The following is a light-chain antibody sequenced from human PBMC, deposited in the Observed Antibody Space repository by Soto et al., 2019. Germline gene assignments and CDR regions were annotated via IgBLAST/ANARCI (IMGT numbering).Light chain of an antibody. J-gene: IGKJ5*01. Sequence: EIVLTQSPATLSLYQGERATLSCRASQSVSSNLDWHQQRPGQAPRLLIYGASTRATGVPARFSGGGSGTEFTLTITSLQSEDFAVYWCQQYNNWPLTFGPGTRLQ. CDR2: GAS. V-gene: IGKV3D-15*01. CDR1: QSVSSN. CDR3: QQYNNWPLT.